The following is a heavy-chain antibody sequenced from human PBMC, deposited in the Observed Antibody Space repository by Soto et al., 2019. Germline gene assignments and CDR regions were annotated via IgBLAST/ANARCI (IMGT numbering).Heavy chain of an antibody. CDR2: INQSGST. CDR3: ATRDSYYGMDF. CDR1: GGAFIGYH. V-gene: IGHV4-34*01. Sequence: SETLSLTCVVYGGAFIGYHWSWIRQAPGKGLEWIGEINQSGSTNYSPSLKSRVTMSVDTSKKQFSLKLISVTAADTALYYCATRDSYYGMDFWGQGTTVTVSS. J-gene: IGHJ6*02.